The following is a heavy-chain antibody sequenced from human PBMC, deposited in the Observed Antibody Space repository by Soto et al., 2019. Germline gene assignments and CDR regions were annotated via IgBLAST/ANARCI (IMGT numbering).Heavy chain of an antibody. Sequence: ASVKVSCKASGYTFTSYDINWVRQATGQGLEWMGWVNPNSGNTGYAQKFQGRVTMTRNTSISTAYMELSSLRSEDTAVYYCERYFQKWEPNGVDVWGQGTAVTVCS. J-gene: IGHJ6*02. CDR2: VNPNSGNT. CDR3: ERYFQKWEPNGVDV. V-gene: IGHV1-8*01. D-gene: IGHD1-26*01. CDR1: GYTFTSYD.